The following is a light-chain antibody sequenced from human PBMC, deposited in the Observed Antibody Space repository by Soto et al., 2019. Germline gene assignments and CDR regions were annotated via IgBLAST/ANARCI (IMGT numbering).Light chain of an antibody. CDR3: CSYTSDLTPYL. Sequence: QSVLAQPASVSGSPGQSITISCTGTSSDIGAHDDVSWYQQHPGKVPKLLIYGVTDRPSGISNRFSGSQSGNVASLTISGLQAEDEAHYYCCSYTSDLTPYLFGNGTKFTVL. J-gene: IGLJ1*01. CDR1: SSDIGAHDD. CDR2: GVT. V-gene: IGLV2-14*03.